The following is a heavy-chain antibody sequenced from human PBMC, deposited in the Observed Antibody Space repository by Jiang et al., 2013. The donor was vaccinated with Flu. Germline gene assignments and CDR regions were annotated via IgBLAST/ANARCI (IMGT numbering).Heavy chain of an antibody. J-gene: IGHJ3*02. CDR1: GFTFSSYG. D-gene: IGHD3-22*01. CDR3: AKGDSSVLDAFDI. CDR2: ISYDGSNK. V-gene: IGHV3-30*18. Sequence: VQLLESGGGVVQPGRSLRLSCAASGFTFSSYGMHWVRQAPGKGLEWVAVISYDGSNKYYADSVKGRFTISRDNSKNTLYLQMNSLRAEDTAVYYCAKGDSSVLDAFDIWGQRDNGHRLF.